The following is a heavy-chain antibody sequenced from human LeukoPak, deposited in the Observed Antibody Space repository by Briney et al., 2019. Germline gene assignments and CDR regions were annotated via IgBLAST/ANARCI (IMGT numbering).Heavy chain of an antibody. D-gene: IGHD4-17*01. V-gene: IGHV6-1*01. J-gene: IGHJ6*04. CDR3: ARDLDTTVTMKGMDV. CDR2: TYYRSKWYS. CDR1: GDSVSRNTAG. Sequence: SQTLSLTCAISGDSVSRNTAGWNWIRQSPSRGLEWLGRTYYRSKWYSDFAPSVRNRITINPDTSKNQFSLRLTSVTAADTAVYYCARDLDTTVTMKGMDVWGKGTTVTVSS.